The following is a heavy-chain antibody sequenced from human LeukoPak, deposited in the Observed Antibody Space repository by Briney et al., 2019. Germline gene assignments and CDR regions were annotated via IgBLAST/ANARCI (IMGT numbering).Heavy chain of an antibody. J-gene: IGHJ4*02. CDR1: GFTFDDYA. CDR2: ISWNSGSI. D-gene: IGHD6-19*01. CDR3: SKDTSYSSGGGVDY. V-gene: IGHV3-9*01. Sequence: GGSLRLSCAASGFTFDDYAMHWVRQAPGKGLEWVSGISWNSGSIGYADSVKGRFTISRDNAKNSLYLQMNSLRAEDTALYYCSKDTSYSSGGGVDYWGQGTLVTVSS.